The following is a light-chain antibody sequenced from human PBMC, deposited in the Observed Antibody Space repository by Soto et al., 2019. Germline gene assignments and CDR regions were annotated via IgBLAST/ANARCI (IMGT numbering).Light chain of an antibody. Sequence: QMTQSPSSLSASVGEKIIITCRASRDVGSDVSWYQQKPGQAPKLPIYAASNLYTGVPSRFSGSRAGTEFTLTISSLQPEDFASYYCLQDYGDSWSFGQGT. J-gene: IGKJ1*01. CDR1: RDVGSD. CDR2: AAS. CDR3: LQDYGDSWS. V-gene: IGKV1-6*01.